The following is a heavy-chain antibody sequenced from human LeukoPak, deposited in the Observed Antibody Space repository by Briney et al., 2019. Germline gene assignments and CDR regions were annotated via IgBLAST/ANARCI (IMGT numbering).Heavy chain of an antibody. V-gene: IGHV4-39*07. CDR2: IYYSGST. D-gene: IGHD6-13*01. CDR1: GGSISSSSYY. J-gene: IGHJ4*02. Sequence: PSETLSLTCTVSGGSISSSSYYWGWIRQPPGKGLEWIGSIYYSGSTYYNPSLKSRVTISVDTSKNYFSLKLNSVTAADTAMYYCARDWGYSSSLWGQGALVTVSS. CDR3: ARDWGYSSSL.